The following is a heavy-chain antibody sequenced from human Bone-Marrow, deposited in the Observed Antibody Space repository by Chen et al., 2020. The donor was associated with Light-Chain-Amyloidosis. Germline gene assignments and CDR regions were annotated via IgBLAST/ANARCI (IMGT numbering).Heavy chain of an antibody. CDR1: GVSLSAYY. Sequence: QVQLQQSGPGLVKPSETLSLTCSVSGVSLSAYYWSWIRQPPGKGLEWIGYTYWGGSTTYKPSLQRRATLSVDMSKNQYSLERTSVTAADAAVYYCAKDSDNGMDVWGQGTTVTVSS. D-gene: IGHD3-10*01. CDR3: AKDSDNGMDV. V-gene: IGHV4-59*01. CDR2: TYWGGST. J-gene: IGHJ6*02.